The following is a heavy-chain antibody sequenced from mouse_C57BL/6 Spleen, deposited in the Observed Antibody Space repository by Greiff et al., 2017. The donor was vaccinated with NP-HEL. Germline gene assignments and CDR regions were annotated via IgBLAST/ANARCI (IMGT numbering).Heavy chain of an antibody. CDR3: ARRDYGNYEGYFDY. V-gene: IGHV5-12*01. J-gene: IGHJ2*01. Sequence: EVKLMESGGGLVQPGGSLKLSCAASGFTFSDYYMYWVRQTPEKRLEWVAYISNGGGSTYYPDTVKGRFTISRDNAKNTLYLQMSRLKSEDTAMYYCARRDYGNYEGYFDYWGQGTTLTVSS. D-gene: IGHD2-1*01. CDR1: GFTFSDYY. CDR2: ISNGGGST.